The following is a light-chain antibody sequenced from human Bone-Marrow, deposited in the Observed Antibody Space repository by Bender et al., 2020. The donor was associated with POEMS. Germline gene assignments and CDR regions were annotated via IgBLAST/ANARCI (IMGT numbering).Light chain of an antibody. Sequence: QSALTQPRSVSGSPGQSVTMSCTRTDSAVNSYTPVSWYQQPHGKAPKLILFEVTKRPSGISNRFSGVKSGNTASLRISGLQAEDEADYYCCSYAGYSTLVFGGGTKLTVL. J-gene: IGLJ2*01. CDR2: EVT. V-gene: IGLV2-23*02. CDR3: CSYAGYSTLV. CDR1: DSAVNSYTP.